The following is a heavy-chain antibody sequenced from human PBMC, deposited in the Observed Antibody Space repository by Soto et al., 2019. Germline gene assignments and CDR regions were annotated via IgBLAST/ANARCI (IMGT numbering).Heavy chain of an antibody. V-gene: IGHV3-23*01. J-gene: IGHJ4*02. Sequence: GGPLRLSCAASGFTFSCYAMRWVRQAPGKGLEWVSAISGSGGSTYYADSVKGRFTISRDNSKNTLYLQMNSLRAEDTAVYYCAKDGITGTHFDYWGQGTLVTVSS. CDR1: GFTFSCYA. CDR3: AKDGITGTHFDY. CDR2: ISGSGGST. D-gene: IGHD1-20*01.